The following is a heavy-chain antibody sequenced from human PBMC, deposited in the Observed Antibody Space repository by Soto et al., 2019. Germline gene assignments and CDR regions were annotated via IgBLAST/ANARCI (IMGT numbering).Heavy chain of an antibody. CDR1: GGSISSGGYY. D-gene: IGHD6-6*01. J-gene: IGHJ4*02. CDR3: ARGEYSSSSASFDY. CDR2: IYYRGST. Sequence: QVQLQESGPGLVKPSQTLSLTCTVSGGSISSGGYYWSWIRQHPGKGLEWIGYIYYRGSTYYNPSLKIRVTMSVDTSKNQFSLKLSSVTAADTAVYYCARGEYSSSSASFDYWGQGTLVTVSS. V-gene: IGHV4-31*03.